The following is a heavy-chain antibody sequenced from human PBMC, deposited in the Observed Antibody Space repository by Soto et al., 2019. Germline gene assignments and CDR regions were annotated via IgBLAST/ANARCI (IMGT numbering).Heavy chain of an antibody. CDR3: ARVDSSGYYYGY. J-gene: IGHJ4*02. V-gene: IGHV1-69*13. Sequence: SVKVSCKASGGTFSSCTISWVRQAPGQGLQWMGGIIPIFGPANYAQKFQGRVTITADESTSTAYMELSSLRSEDTAVYYCARVDSSGYYYGYWGQGTLVTVSS. CDR1: GGTFSSCT. D-gene: IGHD3-22*01. CDR2: IIPIFGPA.